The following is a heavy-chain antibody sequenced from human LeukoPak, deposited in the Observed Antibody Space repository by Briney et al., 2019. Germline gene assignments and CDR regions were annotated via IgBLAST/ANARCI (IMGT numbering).Heavy chain of an antibody. CDR3: ARTTVTTFDAFDI. J-gene: IGHJ3*02. CDR1: GGSISSTRYY. D-gene: IGHD4-17*01. Sequence: SETLSLTCSVSGGSISSTRYYWGWIRQPPGKGLEWIGSIYYSGSTYYNPSLKSRVTISVDTSKNQLSLKLSSVTAADTAVYYCARTTVTTFDAFDIWGQGTMVTVSS. V-gene: IGHV4-39*01. CDR2: IYYSGST.